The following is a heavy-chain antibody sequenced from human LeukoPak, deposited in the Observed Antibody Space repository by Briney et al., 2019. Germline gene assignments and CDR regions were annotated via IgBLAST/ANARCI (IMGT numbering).Heavy chain of an antibody. CDR2: IKQDGSEK. V-gene: IGHV3-7*01. J-gene: IGHJ4*02. Sequence: GGSLTLSCAASGIILSSYWMSWVRQAPGKGLEWVANIKQDGSEKWYVDSVKGRFTISRDNAKNSLYLQMNSLRAEDTAVYYCAVRDPNIAVAGIPLDYWGQGTLVTVSP. CDR3: AVRDPNIAVAGIPLDY. D-gene: IGHD6-19*01. CDR1: GIILSSYW.